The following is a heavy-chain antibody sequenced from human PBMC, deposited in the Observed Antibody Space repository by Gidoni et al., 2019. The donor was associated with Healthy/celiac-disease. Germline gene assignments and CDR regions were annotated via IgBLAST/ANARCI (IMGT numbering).Heavy chain of an antibody. D-gene: IGHD4-4*01. Sequence: EVQLLASGGGSVQPGGSLRLSCAASGFTFTSYAMSWVRQAPGKGLEWVSAISGSGGSTYYANSVKGRFTISRDNSKNTLYLQMNSLRAEDTAVYYCAKDETTGVRYYYYMDVWGKGTTVTVSS. J-gene: IGHJ6*03. V-gene: IGHV3-23*01. CDR1: GFTFTSYA. CDR3: AKDETTGVRYYYYMDV. CDR2: ISGSGGST.